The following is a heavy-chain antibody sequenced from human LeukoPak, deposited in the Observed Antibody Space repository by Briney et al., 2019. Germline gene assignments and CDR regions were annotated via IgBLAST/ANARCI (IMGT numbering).Heavy chain of an antibody. CDR1: GFTFDDYA. Sequence: GRSLRLSCAASGFTFDDYAMHWVRQAPGKGLEWVSGISWNSGSIGYADSVKGRFTTSRDNAKNSLYLQMNSLRAEDTALYYCAKDMHDWGQGTLVTVSS. V-gene: IGHV3-9*01. J-gene: IGHJ4*02. CDR3: AKDMHD. CDR2: ISWNSGSI.